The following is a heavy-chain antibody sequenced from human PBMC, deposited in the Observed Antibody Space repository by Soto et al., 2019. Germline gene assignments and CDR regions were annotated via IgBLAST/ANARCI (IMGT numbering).Heavy chain of an antibody. CDR3: ARRYCSGGSCYPYFDY. CDR1: GFTFSDYY. J-gene: IGHJ4*01. D-gene: IGHD2-15*01. CDR2: ISSSSSYT. V-gene: IGHV3-11*05. Sequence: QVQLVESGGGLVKPGGSLRLSCAASGFTFSDYYMSWIRQAPGKGLEWLSYISSSSSYTIDADSVKGRFTISRDNAKNSLYLQMKSLRDEDTAVYYCARRYCSGGSCYPYFDYWGHGTLVTVSS.